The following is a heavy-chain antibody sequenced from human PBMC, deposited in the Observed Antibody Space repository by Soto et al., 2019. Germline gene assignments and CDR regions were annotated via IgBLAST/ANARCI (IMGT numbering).Heavy chain of an antibody. CDR2: IYYSGST. J-gene: IGHJ4*02. Sequence: SETLSLTCTVSGGSISSYYWSWIRQPPGKGLEWIGYIYYSGSTNYNPSLKSRVTISVDTSKNQFSLKLSSVTAADTAVYYCARVQYSSSWYVYFDYWSQGTLVTVS. CDR1: GGSISSYY. V-gene: IGHV4-59*01. D-gene: IGHD6-13*01. CDR3: ARVQYSSSWYVYFDY.